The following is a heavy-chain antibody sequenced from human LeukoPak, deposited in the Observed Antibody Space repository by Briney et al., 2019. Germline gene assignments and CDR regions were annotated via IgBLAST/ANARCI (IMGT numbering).Heavy chain of an antibody. CDR3: ARDHSGWYGYYYYGMDV. J-gene: IGHJ6*02. V-gene: IGHV3-7*01. CDR2: IKQDGSEK. Sequence: GGSLRLSCAASGFTFTNYWMSWVRQAPGKGLEWVAHIKQDGSEKYYVDSVKGRFTISRDNAKNSLYLQMNSLRAEDTAVYYCARDHSGWYGYYYYGMDVWGQGTTVTVSS. CDR1: GFTFTNYW. D-gene: IGHD6-19*01.